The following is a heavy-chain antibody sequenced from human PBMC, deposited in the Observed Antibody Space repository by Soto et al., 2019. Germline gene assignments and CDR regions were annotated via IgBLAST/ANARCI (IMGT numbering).Heavy chain of an antibody. J-gene: IGHJ3*02. CDR2: ISGCGGTT. D-gene: IGHD6-19*01. CDR1: GFTFSSYA. V-gene: IGHV3-23*01. CDR3: AKTANGWFSAFDI. Sequence: EVQLLESGGGLVQPGGSLRLSCAASGFTFSSYAMSWVRQAPGKGLEWVSAISGCGGTTYYADSVKGRFTFSRDNSKNTLYLQMNSLRAEDTAVYYCAKTANGWFSAFDIWGQGTMVTVSS.